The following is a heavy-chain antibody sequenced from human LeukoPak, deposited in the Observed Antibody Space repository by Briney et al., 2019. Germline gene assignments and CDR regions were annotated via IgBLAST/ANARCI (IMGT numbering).Heavy chain of an antibody. CDR3: AKRGFTSSSWYLSSFDY. D-gene: IGHD6-13*01. Sequence: GGSLRLSCAASGFTFTSYAMSWVRQAPGKGLEWVSAISGSGGTTYYADSVKGRFTISRDNSKHTLYLQMNSLRAEDTALYYCAKRGFTSSSWYLSSFDYWGQGTLVTVSS. CDR2: ISGSGGTT. J-gene: IGHJ4*02. V-gene: IGHV3-23*01. CDR1: GFTFTSYA.